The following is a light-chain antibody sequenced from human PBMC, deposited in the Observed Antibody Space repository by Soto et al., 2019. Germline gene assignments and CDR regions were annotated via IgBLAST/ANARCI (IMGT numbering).Light chain of an antibody. CDR1: QSISSW. J-gene: IGKJ3*01. CDR3: QQRTNWFT. CDR2: DAS. V-gene: IGKV1-5*01. Sequence: DIQMTQSPSTLSASVGDRVSITCRASQSISSWLAWYQEKPGKAPKLLIYDASSLQSGVPSRFSGSESGAEFTLTISGLQPDDFATYYCQQRTNWFTFGPGTKVDV.